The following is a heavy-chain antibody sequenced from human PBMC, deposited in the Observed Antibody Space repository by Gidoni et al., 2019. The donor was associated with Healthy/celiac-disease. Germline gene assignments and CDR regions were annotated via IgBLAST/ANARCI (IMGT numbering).Heavy chain of an antibody. Sequence: EVQLVESGGGLVQPGGSLRLSCAASGFTFSSYSMNWVRQAPGKGLEWVSYISSSSSTIYYADSVKGRFTISRDNAKNSLYLQMNSLRAEDTAVYYCARDGGYSSGWYVAFGVPYYFDYWGQGTLVTVSS. J-gene: IGHJ4*02. CDR3: ARDGGYSSGWYVAFGVPYYFDY. D-gene: IGHD6-19*01. V-gene: IGHV3-48*01. CDR2: ISSSSSTI. CDR1: GFTFSSYS.